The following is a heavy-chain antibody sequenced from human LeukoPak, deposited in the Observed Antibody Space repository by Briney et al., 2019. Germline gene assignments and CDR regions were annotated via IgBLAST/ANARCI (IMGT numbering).Heavy chain of an antibody. Sequence: SETLSLTCAVSSGSISSGGYSWRWIRQPPGKGLEWIGYIYHSGSAYYNPSLKSRVTISVDRSKNQFSLKLSSVTAADTAVYYCARDGSGSYYPDYWGQGTLVTVSS. CDR2: IYHSGSA. D-gene: IGHD3-10*01. CDR1: SGSISSGGYS. V-gene: IGHV4-30-2*01. J-gene: IGHJ4*02. CDR3: ARDGSGSYYPDY.